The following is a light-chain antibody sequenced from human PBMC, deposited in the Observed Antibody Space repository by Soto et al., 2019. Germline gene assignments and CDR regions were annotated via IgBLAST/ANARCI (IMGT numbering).Light chain of an antibody. V-gene: IGLV6-57*02. CDR2: ETK. J-gene: IGLJ2*01. CDR3: QSYDITGVTVI. CDR1: GGDIANNY. Sequence: NFMLTQPHSVSESLGKTVTISCTGSGGDIANNYVQWYQHRPGSAPNTVIYETKERPSGVPDRFSGSIDRSSTSASLTISGLKTEDEADYFCQSYDITGVTVIFGGGTKLTVL.